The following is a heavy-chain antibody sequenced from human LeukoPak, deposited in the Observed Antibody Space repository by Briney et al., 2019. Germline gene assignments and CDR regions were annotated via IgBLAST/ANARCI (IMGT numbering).Heavy chain of an antibody. CDR1: GFTFSSYA. CDR3: AKRGAEVGTTVAPGDY. CDR2: ISGGGDSK. V-gene: IGHV3-23*01. Sequence: GGSLTLSCAVSGFTFSSYAMSWVRQAPGKGLEWVSAISGGGDSKYYADSGEGQFTISRDNSKNTLYLQMNSLRAEDTAIYYCAKRGAEVGTTVAPGDYWGQGTLVTVSS. D-gene: IGHD1-26*01. J-gene: IGHJ4*02.